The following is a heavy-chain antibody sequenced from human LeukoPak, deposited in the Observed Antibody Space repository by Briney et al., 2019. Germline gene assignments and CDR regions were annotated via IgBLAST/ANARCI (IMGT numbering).Heavy chain of an antibody. V-gene: IGHV3-21*01. CDR1: GFTFSSYS. D-gene: IGHD6-19*01. CDR2: ISSSSSYI. Sequence: GGSLRLSCAASGFTFSSYSMNWVRQAPGKGLEWVSSISSSSSYIYYADSVKGRFTISRDNAKNSLYLQMNSLRAEDTAVYYCARDSSGWYRADYWGREPWSPSPQ. J-gene: IGHJ4*02. CDR3: ARDSSGWYRADY.